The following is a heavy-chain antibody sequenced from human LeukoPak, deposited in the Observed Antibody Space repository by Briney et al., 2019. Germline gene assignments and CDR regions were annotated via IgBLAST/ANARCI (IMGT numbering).Heavy chain of an antibody. Sequence: PSETLSLTCTVSGDSISSYYWSWTRQPPGKGLECIGYFYYSGSTKYNPSLKSRVTISVDTSKNQFSLKLSSVTAADTAVYYCARDRGYYDSSGYDYWGQGTLVTVSS. CDR2: FYYSGST. J-gene: IGHJ4*02. D-gene: IGHD3-22*01. CDR1: GDSISSYY. CDR3: ARDRGYYDSSGYDY. V-gene: IGHV4-59*01.